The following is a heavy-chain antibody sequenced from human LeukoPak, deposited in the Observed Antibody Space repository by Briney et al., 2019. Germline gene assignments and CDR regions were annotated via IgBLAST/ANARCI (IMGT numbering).Heavy chain of an antibody. CDR2: VIVPTGSM. CDR1: GFTSAAYS. D-gene: IGHD7-27*01. CDR3: ARDFARTGDYHHFDY. J-gene: IGHJ4*02. Sequence: GGSLRLSCAASGFTSAAYSMNWVRQAPGKGLEWVSSVIVPTGSMYYGDSVKGRFTISRDNAMNSLYLQMSSLRAEDTAVYYCARDFARTGDYHHFDYWGQGTLVIVSS. V-gene: IGHV3-21*01.